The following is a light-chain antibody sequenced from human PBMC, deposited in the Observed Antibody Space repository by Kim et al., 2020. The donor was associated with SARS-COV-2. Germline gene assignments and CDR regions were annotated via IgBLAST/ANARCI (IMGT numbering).Light chain of an antibody. CDR1: QSVSSN. Sequence: EIVMTQSPATLSVSPGERATLSCRASQSVSSNLAWYQQKPGQAPRLLIYGAFTRATGIPVRFSGSGSGTEFTLTINSLQSEDFAVYYCQQYKNWPYTFGQGTKLEI. V-gene: IGKV3-15*01. CDR2: GAF. CDR3: QQYKNWPYT. J-gene: IGKJ2*01.